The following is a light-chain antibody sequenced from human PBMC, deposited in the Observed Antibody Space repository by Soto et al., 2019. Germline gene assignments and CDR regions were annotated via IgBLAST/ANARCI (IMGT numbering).Light chain of an antibody. J-gene: IGKJ1*01. V-gene: IGKV1-5*01. Sequence: DIQMTQSPSTVSATEGDRVTITCRASQSISSWLAWYQQKPGKAPKLLMYDASSLHSGVPSTFSGSGSGTEFTLTIISLQPDDFATYYCQQYNGYPWTFGQGTKVDIK. CDR3: QQYNGYPWT. CDR2: DAS. CDR1: QSISSW.